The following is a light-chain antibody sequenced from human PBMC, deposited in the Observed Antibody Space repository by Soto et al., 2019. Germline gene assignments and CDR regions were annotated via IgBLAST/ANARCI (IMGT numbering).Light chain of an antibody. CDR3: QQANSVPLT. J-gene: IGKJ4*01. CDR1: QGISSW. CDR2: TGS. Sequence: DIQMTQSPSSVSASVGDRVSITCRASQGISSWLAWYQQKPGRAPKLLIYTGSSLQREVPSRFSGARSGTDFTLTIRSLPPEDVATYYCQQANSVPLTFGGGTKVEIK. V-gene: IGKV1-12*01.